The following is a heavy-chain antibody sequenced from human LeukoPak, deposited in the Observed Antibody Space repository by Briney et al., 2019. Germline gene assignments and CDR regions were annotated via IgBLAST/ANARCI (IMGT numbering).Heavy chain of an antibody. CDR2: ISRDGTVQ. D-gene: IGHD6-19*01. CDR3: AKSIAVAGLGGGRIFDY. CDR1: GFTFNNYA. V-gene: IGHV3-30*04. Sequence: GGSLRLSCAASGFTFNNYAMHWVRQAPGGGLEWVAVISRDGTVQYYADSVKGRLTISRDNFQSTLYLQMNSLRDEDRAVYYCAKSIAVAGLGGGRIFDYWGQGTLVTVSS. J-gene: IGHJ4*02.